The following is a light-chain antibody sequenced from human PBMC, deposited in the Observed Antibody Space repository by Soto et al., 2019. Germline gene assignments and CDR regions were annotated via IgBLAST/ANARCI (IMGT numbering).Light chain of an antibody. CDR1: QSVSSN. CDR2: GAS. J-gene: IGKJ4*01. Sequence: EIVMTQSPATLSASPGERATLSCRASQSVSSNLAWYQQKPGQAPRLLIYGASTRATTIPARFSGSGSRTEFTLTISSLQSEDFAVYYCQQYNNWPPTFGGGTKVEIK. CDR3: QQYNNWPPT. V-gene: IGKV3-15*01.